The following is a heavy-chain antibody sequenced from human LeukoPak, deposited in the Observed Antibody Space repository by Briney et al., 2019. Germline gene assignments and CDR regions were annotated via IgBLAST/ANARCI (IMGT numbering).Heavy chain of an antibody. V-gene: IGHV3-23*01. D-gene: IGHD2-21*01. CDR2: IDKIGVGT. CDR3: AKDYVVGSIDY. Sequence: GGTLRLSCAASGFTFSSFAMSWIRQAPGKGLEGVSSIDKIGVGTYYADSVRGRFTISRDNSKNTLFLQMNSLRAEDSAVYYCAKDYVVGSIDYWGQGTLVTVSS. CDR1: GFTFSSFA. J-gene: IGHJ4*02.